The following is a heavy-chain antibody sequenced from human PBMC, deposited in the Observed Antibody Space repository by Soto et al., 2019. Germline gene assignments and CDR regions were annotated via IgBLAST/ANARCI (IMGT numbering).Heavy chain of an antibody. CDR2: ISSSGGNI. Sequence: GVLRLSCAASGFTFSSYSMNWVRQAPGKGLEWVSSISSSGGNIHYADSVKGRLTISRDNSKNTLYLQMNSLRVEDTAVYNCATQDFRGTTGTTWGQGTLVTVSS. CDR1: GFTFSSYS. D-gene: IGHD1-1*01. V-gene: IGHV3-21*04. CDR3: ATQDFRGTTGTT. J-gene: IGHJ4*02.